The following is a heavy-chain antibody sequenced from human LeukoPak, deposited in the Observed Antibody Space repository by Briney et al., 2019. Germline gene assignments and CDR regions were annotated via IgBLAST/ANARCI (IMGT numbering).Heavy chain of an antibody. CDR3: ARDWGDYDGGGYYFDS. D-gene: IGHD3-22*01. CDR2: ISTSGKI. CDR1: GGSISNYY. V-gene: IGHV4-4*07. J-gene: IGHJ4*02. Sequence: SETLSLTCSVSGGSISNYYWSWIRQPAGQGLEWIGRISTSGKIHYNPSLKSRVTMSVDTSKNQFSLKLSSVTAADTAVYYCARDWGDYDGGGYYFDSWGQGTLVTVSS.